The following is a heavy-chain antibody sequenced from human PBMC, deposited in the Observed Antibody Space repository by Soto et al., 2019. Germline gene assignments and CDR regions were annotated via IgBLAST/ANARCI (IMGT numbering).Heavy chain of an antibody. CDR1: VYTIIVDY. Sequence: ASVKVSRKRAVYTIIVDYGERGSQTPGQGLERMGIINPSSGTSVYAEKFQGTLTSTRDTSTSTAYLDLSSLTSDNTAVYFCARGITIFGGVNPTKNYYMNAWGKGTTVTVSS. CDR2: INPSSGTS. J-gene: IGHJ6*03. D-gene: IGHD3-3*01. CDR3: ARGITIFGGVNPTKNYYMNA. V-gene: IGHV1-46*03.